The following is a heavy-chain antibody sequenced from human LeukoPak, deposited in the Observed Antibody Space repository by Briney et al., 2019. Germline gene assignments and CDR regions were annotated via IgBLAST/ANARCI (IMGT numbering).Heavy chain of an antibody. V-gene: IGHV4-34*01. CDR3: ARGQFYGSGSYPTYYYYYYGMDV. Sequence: TSETLSLTCAVYGGSFSEYYWNWIRQSPGEGLEWIGEISHSGGIKYNPSLKSRVTMSPDTSKNQFSLKLRSVTAADTAVYYCARGQFYGSGSYPTYYYYYYGMDVWGQGTTVTVSS. CDR2: ISHSGGI. J-gene: IGHJ6*02. CDR1: GGSFSEYY. D-gene: IGHD3-10*01.